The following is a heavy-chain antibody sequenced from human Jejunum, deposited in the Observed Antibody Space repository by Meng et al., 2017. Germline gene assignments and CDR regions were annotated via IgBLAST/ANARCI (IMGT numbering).Heavy chain of an antibody. CDR3: ARDHWGSLDY. J-gene: IGHJ4*02. CDR2: AST. Sequence: QVQLQESGPRLVRPSETLSLICAVSGGSVSSSGYQWGWIRQPPGKGLEWIGYASTNYNPSLKSRVTISVDTSKNQFSLKLTSVTAADTAVYYCARDHWGSLDYWGQGVLVTVSS. D-gene: IGHD7-27*01. V-gene: IGHV4-61*08. CDR1: GGSVSSSGYQ.